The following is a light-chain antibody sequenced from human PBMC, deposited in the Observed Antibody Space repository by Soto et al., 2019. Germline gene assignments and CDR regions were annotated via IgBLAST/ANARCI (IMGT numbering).Light chain of an antibody. J-gene: IGKJ1*01. Sequence: EIVLTQSPATLSLSPGERATLSCRTSQSVSSSLAWYQQKPGQAPSLLIYGASTRATGIPARFSGSGSGTEFTLTISSLQSEDCAVYYCQQYKNWPWTFGQGTKVDI. CDR1: QSVSSS. V-gene: IGKV3-15*01. CDR3: QQYKNWPWT. CDR2: GAS.